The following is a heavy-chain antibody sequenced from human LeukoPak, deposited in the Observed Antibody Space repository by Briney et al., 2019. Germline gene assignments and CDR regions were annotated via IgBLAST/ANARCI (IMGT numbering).Heavy chain of an antibody. CDR2: IKEDGSEK. Sequence: PGGSLRLSCAASRFTFSDYYMTWVRQAPGRGLEWVANIKEDGSEKNYVDSVKGRFTISRDNAKNSVYLLLNSLTPEDTAVYYCARDLRAGGTWSYGVYFDLWGRGTLVTVSP. CDR3: ARDLRAGGTWSYGVYFDL. V-gene: IGHV3-7*01. D-gene: IGHD4-17*01. CDR1: RFTFSDYY. J-gene: IGHJ2*01.